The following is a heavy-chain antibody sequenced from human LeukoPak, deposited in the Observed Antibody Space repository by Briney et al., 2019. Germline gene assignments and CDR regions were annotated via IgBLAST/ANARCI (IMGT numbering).Heavy chain of an antibody. Sequence: SETLSLTCTVSGGSISSYYWSWIRQPAGKGLEWIGRIYTSGSTYYNPSLKSRVTISVDTSKNQFSLKLSSVTAADTAVYYCARDAVTTDGMDVWGQGTTVTVSS. V-gene: IGHV4-4*07. J-gene: IGHJ6*02. CDR1: GGSISSYY. CDR2: IYTSGST. CDR3: ARDAVTTDGMDV. D-gene: IGHD4-17*01.